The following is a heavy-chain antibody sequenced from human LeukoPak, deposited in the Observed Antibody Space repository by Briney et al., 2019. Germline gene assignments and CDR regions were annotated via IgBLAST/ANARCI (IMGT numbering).Heavy chain of an antibody. J-gene: IGHJ4*02. CDR2: VYHSGYT. V-gene: IGHV4-31*03. CDR3: ARSPPAPPTMPTYFDY. D-gene: IGHD2-2*01. CDR1: GGSINSGGNY. Sequence: SETLSLTCTVSGGSINSGGNYWSWIRQHPGKGLEWIGYVYHSGYTYHNPSLKSRVTMSVDTSKNQFSLKLSSVTAADTAVYYCARSPPAPPTMPTYFDYWGQGTLVTVSS.